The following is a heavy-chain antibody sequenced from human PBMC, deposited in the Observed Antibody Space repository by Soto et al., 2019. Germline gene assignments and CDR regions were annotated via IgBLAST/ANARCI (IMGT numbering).Heavy chain of an antibody. D-gene: IGHD6-6*01. Sequence: ASVKVSCKASGYTFTGYYMRWVRQAPGQGLEWMGWINPNSGGTNYAQKFQGRVTMTRDTSISTAYMELSRLRSDDTAVYYCARAPNPYSSSSGWFDPWGQGTLVTVS. CDR1: GYTFTGYY. CDR3: ARAPNPYSSSSGWFDP. CDR2: INPNSGGT. V-gene: IGHV1-2*02. J-gene: IGHJ5*02.